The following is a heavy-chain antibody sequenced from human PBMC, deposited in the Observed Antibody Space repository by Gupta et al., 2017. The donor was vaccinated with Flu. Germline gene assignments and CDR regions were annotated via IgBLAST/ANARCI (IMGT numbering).Heavy chain of an antibody. V-gene: IGHV3-72*01. CDR3: SRGETGPSPPGRNDC. CDR1: GFTFSEHY. J-gene: IGHJ4*02. CDR2: IRNKANSYTT. Sequence: EVRLVESGGGLVQPGGSLRLSCVVSGFTFSEHYMDWIRQASGKGLEWVGRIRNKANSYTTEYAASVKDRFTITRDDSKDSLYLQMNSLNNGDTAVYYCSRGETGPSPPGRNDCWGQGTLVTVSS. D-gene: IGHD2-8*02.